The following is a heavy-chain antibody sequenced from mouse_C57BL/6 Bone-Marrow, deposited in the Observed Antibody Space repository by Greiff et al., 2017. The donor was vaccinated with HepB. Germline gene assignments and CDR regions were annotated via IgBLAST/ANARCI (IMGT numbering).Heavy chain of an antibody. J-gene: IGHJ3*01. CDR1: GFNIKDDY. CDR2: IDPENGDT. CDR3: TKDYAWAFAY. Sequence: EVMLVESGAELVRPGASVKLSCTASGFNIKDDYMHWVKQRPEQGLEWIGWIDPENGDTEYASKFQGKATITADTSSNTAYLQLSSLTSEDTAVYYCTKDYAWAFAYWGQGTLVTVSA. D-gene: IGHD1-1*02. V-gene: IGHV14-4*01.